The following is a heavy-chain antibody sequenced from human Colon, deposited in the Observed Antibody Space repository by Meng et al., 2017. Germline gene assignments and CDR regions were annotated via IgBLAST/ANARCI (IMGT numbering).Heavy chain of an antibody. J-gene: IGHJ5*02. Sequence: QVQLQESGPGLVRPSETLSLTCTVSGGSVSSGDYYWSWIRQPPGKGLEWLGYVYYTGNTNYNPSLKNRVTFSLDTSNNQFSLKLTSMTAADAAIYYCARVNGDFDEAWFDPWGQGTLVTVSS. V-gene: IGHV4-61*08. D-gene: IGHD2-21*02. CDR2: VYYTGNT. CDR1: GGSVSSGDYY. CDR3: ARVNGDFDEAWFDP.